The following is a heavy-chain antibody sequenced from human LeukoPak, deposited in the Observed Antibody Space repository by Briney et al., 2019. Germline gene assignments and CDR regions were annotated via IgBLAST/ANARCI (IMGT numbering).Heavy chain of an antibody. CDR3: ASYRRRSIAAAIDAFDI. D-gene: IGHD6-13*01. V-gene: IGHV4-61*02. CDR2: IYTSGST. J-gene: IGHJ3*02. CDR1: GGSISSGSYY. Sequence: PSETLSLTCTVSGGSISSGSYYWSWIRQPAGKGLEWIGRIYTSGSTNYNPSLKSRVTISVDTSKNQFSLQLNSVTPEDTAVYYCASYRRRSIAAAIDAFDIWGQGTMVTVSS.